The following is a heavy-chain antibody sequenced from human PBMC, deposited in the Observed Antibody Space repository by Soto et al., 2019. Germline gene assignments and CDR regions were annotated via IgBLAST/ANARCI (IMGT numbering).Heavy chain of an antibody. Sequence: GGSLRLSCAASGFTFSNYAMSWVRQAPGRELEWVSSISSSGGSTDYADSVKGRFTISRDNSQNTLNLQMNSLRAEDTAIYFCAKNQHAMAHDYWGPGTLVTVSS. V-gene: IGHV3-23*01. J-gene: IGHJ4*02. CDR2: ISSSGGST. D-gene: IGHD2-8*01. CDR3: AKNQHAMAHDY. CDR1: GFTFSNYA.